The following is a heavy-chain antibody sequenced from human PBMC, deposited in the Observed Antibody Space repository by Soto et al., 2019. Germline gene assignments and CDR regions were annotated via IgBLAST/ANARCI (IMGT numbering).Heavy chain of an antibody. J-gene: IGHJ5*01. D-gene: IGHD3-10*01. Sequence: EVQLLESGGGFIQPGGSLRLSCAASGFTPSSSDMSWVRQGPGKGLEWVSTIDGAGRITYYADSVKGRFTISRDNSKNTLYLQMESLGADDTAVYYCVKNSGWFQSWGQGALVTVSS. CDR1: GFTPSSSD. CDR3: VKNSGWFQS. V-gene: IGHV3-23*01. CDR2: IDGAGRIT.